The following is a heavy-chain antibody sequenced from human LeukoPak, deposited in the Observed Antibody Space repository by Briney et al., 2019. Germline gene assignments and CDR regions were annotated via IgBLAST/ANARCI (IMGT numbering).Heavy chain of an antibody. J-gene: IGHJ4*02. Sequence: GGSLRLSCAASGFTFSSYSMNWVRQAPGKGLEWVSSISSSSSYIYYAGSVKGRFTISRDNAKNSLSLQMNSLRTEDTAVYYCARLATNGGYGYWGQGTLVTVSS. CDR1: GFTFSSYS. CDR2: ISSSSSYI. CDR3: ARLATNGGYGY. V-gene: IGHV3-21*01. D-gene: IGHD5-12*01.